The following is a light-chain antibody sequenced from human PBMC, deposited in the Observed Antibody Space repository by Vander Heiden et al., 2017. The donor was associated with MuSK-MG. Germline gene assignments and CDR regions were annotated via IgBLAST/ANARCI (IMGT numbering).Light chain of an antibody. CDR1: KLGDKY. CDR2: QDS. J-gene: IGLJ2*01. CDR3: QAWDSSTVV. V-gene: IGLV3-1*01. Sequence: SYELTQPPSVSVSPGQTASNTCSGDKLGDKYACWYQQKPGQSPVLVIYQDSKRPSGIPERFSGSNSGNTATLTISGTQAMDEADYYCQAWDSSTVVFGGGTKLTVL.